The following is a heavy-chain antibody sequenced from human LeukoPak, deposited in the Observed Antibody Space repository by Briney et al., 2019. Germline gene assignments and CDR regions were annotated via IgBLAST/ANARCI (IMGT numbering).Heavy chain of an antibody. J-gene: IGHJ4*02. D-gene: IGHD1-1*01. Sequence: SETLSLTCAVYGGSFSGYYWSWIRQPPGKGLEWIGEINHSGSTNYNPSLKSQVTISVDTSQNQLSLKLSSVTAADTAVYYCANSSPELENWGQGTLVTVSS. V-gene: IGHV4-34*01. CDR3: ANSSPELEN. CDR2: INHSGST. CDR1: GGSFSGYY.